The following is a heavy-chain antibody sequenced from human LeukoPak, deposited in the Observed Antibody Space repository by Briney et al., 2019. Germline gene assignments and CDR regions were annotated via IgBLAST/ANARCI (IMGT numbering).Heavy chain of an antibody. CDR3: ARKLRLGGNWFDP. V-gene: IGHV1-69*13. Sequence: ASVKVSCKTSGGTFTSYAITWVRQAPGQGLEWMGKIIPISGTANYAQKFQGRVTFTADESTSTAYMELSSLRSEDTALYYCARKLRLGGNWFDPWGQGTLVTVSS. CDR2: IIPISGTA. CDR1: GGTFTSYA. D-gene: IGHD1-26*01. J-gene: IGHJ5*02.